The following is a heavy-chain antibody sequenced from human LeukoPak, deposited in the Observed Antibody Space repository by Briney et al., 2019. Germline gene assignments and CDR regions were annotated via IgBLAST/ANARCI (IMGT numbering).Heavy chain of an antibody. J-gene: IGHJ4*02. CDR2: IHYTGCT. D-gene: IGHD3-22*01. V-gene: IGHV4-39*06. CDR1: GVSISSHNYY. Sequence: SETLSLTCTVSGVSISSHNYYWGWIRQPPGQGLEWIGGIHYTGCTYYKPSLKIRIPMAVDTSKNQFPLKRISVPAVDTAVYYCVRDRRYYDSSGYQRFDYWGQGMLVTVSS. CDR3: VRDRRYYDSSGYQRFDY.